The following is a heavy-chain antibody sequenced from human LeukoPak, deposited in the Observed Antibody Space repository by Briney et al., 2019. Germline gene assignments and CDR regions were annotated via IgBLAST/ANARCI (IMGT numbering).Heavy chain of an antibody. V-gene: IGHV1-2*02. CDR3: ASQAASGYYFEY. Sequence: GASVKVSCKASGYTFTDYYIQWVRQASGQGLEWMGWISPSGRGANSAQKFQGRVTMTRDTSISTAYMELSRLTSDDTAVYYCASQAASGYYFEYWGQGSLVTVSS. J-gene: IGHJ4*02. CDR2: ISPSGRGA. CDR1: GYTFTDYY. D-gene: IGHD3-9*01.